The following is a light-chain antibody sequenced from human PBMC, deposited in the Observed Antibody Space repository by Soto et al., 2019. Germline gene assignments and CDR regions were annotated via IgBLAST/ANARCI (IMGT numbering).Light chain of an antibody. V-gene: IGKV4-1*01. CDR3: QQYYSNPWT. CDR1: QSVLYNVNNKNH. CDR2: WAS. Sequence: DIVMTQSPDSLAVSLGERTTINCKSSQSVLYNVNNKNHLGWYQQKPGQPPKLLIYWASTREFGVPDRFSGSWSGTDFTITMSSLQSEDVAIYYCQQYYSNPWTFGQGTRVDIK. J-gene: IGKJ1*01.